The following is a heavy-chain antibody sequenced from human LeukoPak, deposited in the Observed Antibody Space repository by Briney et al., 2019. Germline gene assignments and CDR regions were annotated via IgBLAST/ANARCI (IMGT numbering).Heavy chain of an antibody. CDR1: GGSISSHY. V-gene: IGHV4-59*11. J-gene: IGHJ5*02. D-gene: IGHD6-6*01. CDR3: ARGRPNWFDP. CDR2: IYYSGST. Sequence: SETLSLTCTVSGGSISSHYWSWIRQPPGKGLEWIGYIYYSGSTNYNPSLKSRVTISVDASKNQFSLKLSSVTAADTAVYYCARGRPNWFDPWGQGTLVTVSS.